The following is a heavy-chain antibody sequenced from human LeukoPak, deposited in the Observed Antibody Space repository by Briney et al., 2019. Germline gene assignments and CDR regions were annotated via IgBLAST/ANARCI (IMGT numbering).Heavy chain of an antibody. CDR1: GYTFTSYY. CDR3: AREEIDDSEAVIVVLNGMDV. CDR2: INPSGGST. Sequence: ASVKVSCKASGYTFTSYYMHWVRQAPGQGLEWMGIINPSGGSTSYAQKFQGRVTMTRDTSTSTVYMELSSLRSEDTAVYYCAREEIDDSEAVIVVLNGMDVWGQGTTVTVSS. V-gene: IGHV1-46*01. D-gene: IGHD3-22*01. J-gene: IGHJ6*02.